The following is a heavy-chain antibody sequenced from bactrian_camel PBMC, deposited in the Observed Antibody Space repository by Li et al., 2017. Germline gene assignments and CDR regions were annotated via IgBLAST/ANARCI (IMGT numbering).Heavy chain of an antibody. J-gene: IGHJ7*01. Sequence: VQLVESGGGSVQVGGSRTLSCVASGDTIGRYCMGWFRQAPGKERELVSSIRSDGNTYYADSVKGRFTVSEDNAKNTVYLQMSSLKPEDTAVYYCGVDLGLRRDAACDGMDYGGKGTQVTVS. D-gene: IGHD5*01. CDR2: IRSDGNT. V-gene: IGHV3S55*01. CDR1: GDTIGRYC.